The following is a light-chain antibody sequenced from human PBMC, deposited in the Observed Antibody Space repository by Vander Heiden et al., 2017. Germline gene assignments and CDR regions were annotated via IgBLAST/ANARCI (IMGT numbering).Light chain of an antibody. CDR1: QSVSSSY. CDR2: GAS. Sequence: ELVLTQSPGTLSLSPGERATLSCMASQSVSSSYLAWYQQKPGQAPRLLIYGASSRATGNPDRFSGSGSGTDFTLTISRLEPEDFAVYYCQQYGSSPWTFGQGTKVEIK. J-gene: IGKJ1*01. CDR3: QQYGSSPWT. V-gene: IGKV3-20*01.